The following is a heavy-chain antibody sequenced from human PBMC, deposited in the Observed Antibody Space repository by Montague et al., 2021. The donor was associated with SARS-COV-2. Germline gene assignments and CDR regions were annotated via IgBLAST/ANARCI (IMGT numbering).Heavy chain of an antibody. Sequence: CAISGDSVAGKTAAWSSDGQTSSIGLEWLGGTYYRSKWYYDYAVSVKSRMTISPDTSKNQFSLQLSSVTPEDRAVYYCARDPRYSLSWSFDYWGQGTLVTVSS. CDR1: GDSVAGKTAA. D-gene: IGHD6-13*01. V-gene: IGHV6-1*01. J-gene: IGHJ4*02. CDR3: ARDPRYSLSWSFDY. CDR2: TYYRSKWYY.